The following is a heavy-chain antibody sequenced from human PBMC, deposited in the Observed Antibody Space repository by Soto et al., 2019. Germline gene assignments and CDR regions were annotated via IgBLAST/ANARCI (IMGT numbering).Heavy chain of an antibody. J-gene: IGHJ4*02. V-gene: IGHV3-11*05. D-gene: IGHD6-19*01. Sequence: QVQLEESGGGLVKPGGSLRLSCAASGFTFSAVYMSWIRQAPNKGLEYISYISSSGTSANYADSVKGRFTISRDNAKNSLYLQMHSLRAEDTAVYSCARDPGAVTGQYFDYWGQGALVTVSS. CDR2: ISSSGTSA. CDR1: GFTFSAVY. CDR3: ARDPGAVTGQYFDY.